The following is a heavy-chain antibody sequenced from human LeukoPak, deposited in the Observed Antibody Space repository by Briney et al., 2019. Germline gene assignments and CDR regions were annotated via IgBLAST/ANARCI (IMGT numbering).Heavy chain of an antibody. CDR3: ASSYGYSSWFDP. J-gene: IGHJ5*02. V-gene: IGHV3-7*01. D-gene: IGHD5-18*01. Sequence: GGSLRLSCAASGFTFSSYWMSWVHQAPGKGLEWVANIKQDGSEKYYVDSVKGRFTISRDNAKKSLYLQMNSLRAEDTAVYYCASSYGYSSWFDPWGQGTLVTVSS. CDR2: IKQDGSEK. CDR1: GFTFSSYW.